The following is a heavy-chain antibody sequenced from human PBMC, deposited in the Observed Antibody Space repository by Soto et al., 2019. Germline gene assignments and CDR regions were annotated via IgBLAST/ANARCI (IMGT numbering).Heavy chain of an antibody. J-gene: IGHJ5*02. CDR2: IYYSGTT. CDR3: ARAVETGGNWFDP. V-gene: IGHV4-59*01. D-gene: IGHD1-1*01. CDR1: GGSIRSYY. Sequence: PSETLSLTCTVSGGSIRSYYWSWIRQPPGKGLEWIGHIYYSGTTNYNPSLKSRITMSVDTSKNQSSLKLSSVTAADTAVYYCARAVETGGNWFDPWGQGTLVTVSS.